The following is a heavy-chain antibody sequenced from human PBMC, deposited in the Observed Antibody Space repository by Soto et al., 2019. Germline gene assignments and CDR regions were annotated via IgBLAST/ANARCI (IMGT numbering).Heavy chain of an antibody. CDR1: GGTFSSSA. CDR3: ARGSYYGSGSYYNGYYYYYYGMDV. CDR2: IIPIFGTA. J-gene: IGHJ6*02. D-gene: IGHD3-10*01. Sequence: SVKVSCKASGGTFSSSAISWVRQAPGQGLEWMGGIIPIFGTANYAQKFQGRVTITADESTSTAYMELSSLRSEDTAVYYCARGSYYGSGSYYNGYYYYYYGMDVWGQGTTVTVSS. V-gene: IGHV1-69*13.